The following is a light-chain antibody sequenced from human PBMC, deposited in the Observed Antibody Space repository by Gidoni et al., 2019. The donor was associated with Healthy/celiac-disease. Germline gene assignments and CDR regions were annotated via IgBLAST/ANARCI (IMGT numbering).Light chain of an antibody. V-gene: IGKV1-39*01. Sequence: DIQMTQYPSSLSASVGDRVTITCRASQSISRYLNWYQQKPGKAPKLLIYAASSLQSGVPSRFSGSGSGTDFTLTISSLQPEDFATYYCQQSYSTPPVTFGGGTKVEIK. CDR1: QSISRY. CDR3: QQSYSTPPVT. CDR2: AAS. J-gene: IGKJ4*01.